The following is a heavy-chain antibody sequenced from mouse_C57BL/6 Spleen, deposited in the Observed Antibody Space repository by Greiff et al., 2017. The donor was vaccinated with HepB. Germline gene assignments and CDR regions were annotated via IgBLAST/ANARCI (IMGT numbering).Heavy chain of an antibody. CDR1: GYTFTSYW. J-gene: IGHJ2*01. D-gene: IGHD1-1*01. CDR2: IYPGNSDT. V-gene: IGHV1-5*01. CDR3: TRGQFITTVVAHFDY. Sequence: EVMLVESGTVLARPGASVKMSCKTSGYTFTSYWMHWVKQRPGQGLEWIGAIYPGNSDTSYNQKFKGKAKLTAVTSASTAYMELSSLTNEDSAVYYCTRGQFITTVVAHFDYWGQGTTLTVSS.